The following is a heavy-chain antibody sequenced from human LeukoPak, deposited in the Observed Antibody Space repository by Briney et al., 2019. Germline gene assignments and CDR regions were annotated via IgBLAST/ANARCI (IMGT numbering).Heavy chain of an antibody. J-gene: IGHJ5*02. CDR3: AREVVTMVRGPAWFDP. CDR1: GGSFSGYY. Sequence: PSETLSPTCAVYGGSFSGYYWSWIRQPPGKGLEWIGEINQSGSTNYNPSLKSRVTISVDTSKNQFSLKLSSVTAADTAVYYCAREVVTMVRGPAWFDPWGQGTLVTVSS. V-gene: IGHV4-34*01. CDR2: INQSGST. D-gene: IGHD3-10*01.